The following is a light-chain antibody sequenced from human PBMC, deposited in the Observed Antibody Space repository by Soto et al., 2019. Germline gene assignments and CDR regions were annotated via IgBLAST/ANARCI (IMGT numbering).Light chain of an antibody. CDR2: GAS. Sequence: EVLMSQSPATLSVSTGERATLSCRPSQSFSSNLAWYQQKPGQAPRLIIYGASTRAAGIPARFSGSGSGTEFTLTISSLQSEDFAVYYCQQYINWPSYTFGQGTKVDIK. CDR3: QQYINWPSYT. J-gene: IGKJ2*01. V-gene: IGKV3-15*01. CDR1: QSFSSN.